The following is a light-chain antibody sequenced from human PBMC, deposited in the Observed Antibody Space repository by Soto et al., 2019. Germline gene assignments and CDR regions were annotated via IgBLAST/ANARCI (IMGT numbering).Light chain of an antibody. CDR2: AAS. V-gene: IGKV1-27*01. CDR1: QDIRDY. CDR3: QKYGYAPYN. Sequence: DIQMTQSPSSLSASVGDRVTITCRASQDIRDYLVWYQQRPGKVPSLLIYAASTLQSGVPSRFSGSGFGTDFTLTISSLQSEDVATYYCQKYGYAPYNFGPGTKVDLK. J-gene: IGKJ3*01.